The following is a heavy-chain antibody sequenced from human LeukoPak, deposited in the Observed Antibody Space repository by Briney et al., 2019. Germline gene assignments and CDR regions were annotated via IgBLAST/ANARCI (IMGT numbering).Heavy chain of an antibody. J-gene: IGHJ4*02. D-gene: IGHD2-2*01. CDR2: INPNSGDI. CDR3: AKRYCSSPNCYATFDY. Sequence: ASVKVSCKASGYTFTGYYMHWVRQAPGQGLEWMGRINPNSGDIKYAQKFQGRVTMTRDTSISTAYMELSRLTSDDTAVYYCAKRYCSSPNCYATFDYWGRGTLVTVSS. V-gene: IGHV1-2*06. CDR1: GYTFTGYY.